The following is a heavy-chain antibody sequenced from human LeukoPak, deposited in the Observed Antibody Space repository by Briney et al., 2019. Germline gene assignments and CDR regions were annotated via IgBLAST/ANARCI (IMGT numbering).Heavy chain of an antibody. CDR1: GYTFTSYA. D-gene: IGHD4-17*01. Sequence: ASVKVSCKASGYTFTSYAMNWVRQAPGQGLEWMGWINTNTGNPTYAQGFTGRFVFSLDTSVSTAYLQISSLKAEDTAVYYCARDYPLAYGVPGEASSDYWGQGTLVTVSS. V-gene: IGHV7-4-1*02. J-gene: IGHJ4*02. CDR3: ARDYPLAYGVPGEASSDY. CDR2: INTNTGNP.